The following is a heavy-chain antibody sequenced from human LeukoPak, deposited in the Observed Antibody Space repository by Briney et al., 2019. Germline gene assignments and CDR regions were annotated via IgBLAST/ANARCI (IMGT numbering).Heavy chain of an antibody. V-gene: IGHV3-48*03. D-gene: IGHD6-6*01. CDR2: ISSSTTIM. CDR1: GFTFSSYE. CDR3: TRDPRHFDS. J-gene: IGHJ5*01. Sequence: GGSLRLSCAASGFTFSSYEMNWVRQAPGKGLEWISYISSSTTIMYYADSVKGRFTISRDNAKNSLYLQMSSLRVEDTAVYYCTRDPRHFDSCGQGTLVTVSS.